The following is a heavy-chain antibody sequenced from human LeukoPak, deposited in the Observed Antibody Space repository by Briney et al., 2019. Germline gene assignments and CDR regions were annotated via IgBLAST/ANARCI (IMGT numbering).Heavy chain of an antibody. CDR3: AFEAPYYYYGMDV. J-gene: IGHJ6*02. CDR2: ISSSSSTI. CDR1: GFTFSSYS. Sequence: GGSLRLSCAASGFTFSSYSMNWVRQAPGKGLEWVSYISSSSSTIYYADSVKGRFTISRDNAKNSLYLQMNSLRAEDTAVYYCAFEAPYYYYGMDVWGQGTTVTVSS. V-gene: IGHV3-48*04.